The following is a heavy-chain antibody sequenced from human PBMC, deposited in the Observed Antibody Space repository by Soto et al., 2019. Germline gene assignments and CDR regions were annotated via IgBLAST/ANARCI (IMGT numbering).Heavy chain of an antibody. CDR1: GFTFSSYA. CDR3: ARRGSGSYYDY. V-gene: IGHV3-23*01. D-gene: IGHD1-26*01. Sequence: EVQLLESGGGLVQPGGSLRLSCAASGFTFSSYAMRWVRQAPVKGLEWVSAISGSGGSTYYADSVKGRFTISRDNSKYTLYVQMNSLRAGDTAVDYCARRGSGSYYDYWGQGTVVTVSS. CDR2: ISGSGGST. J-gene: IGHJ4*02.